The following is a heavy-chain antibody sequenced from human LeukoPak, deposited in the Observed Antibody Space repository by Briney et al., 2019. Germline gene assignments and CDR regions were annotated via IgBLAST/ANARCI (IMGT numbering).Heavy chain of an antibody. Sequence: SETLSLTCAVYGGSFSGNYWSCIRQPPGKGLEWIGEINHSGSTNYNPSLKSRVTISVDTSKNQFSLKLSSVTAADTAVYYCARARGRITIFGVVMFYYWGQGTLVTVSS. CDR3: ARARGRITIFGVVMFYY. V-gene: IGHV4-34*01. J-gene: IGHJ4*02. CDR2: INHSGST. D-gene: IGHD3-3*01. CDR1: GGSFSGNY.